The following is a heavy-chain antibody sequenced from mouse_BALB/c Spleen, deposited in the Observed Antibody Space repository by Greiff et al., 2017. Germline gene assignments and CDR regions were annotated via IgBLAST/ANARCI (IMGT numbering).Heavy chain of an antibody. Sequence: EVQRVESGGGLVQPKGSLKLSCAASGFTFNTYAMNWVRQAPGKGLEWVARIRSKSNNYATYYADSVKDRFTISRDDSQSMLYLQMNNLKTEDTAMYYCVRGDYYGSSYLPFAYWGQGTLVTVSA. J-gene: IGHJ3*01. CDR3: VRGDYYGSSYLPFAY. D-gene: IGHD1-1*01. CDR1: GFTFNTYA. CDR2: IRSKSNNYAT. V-gene: IGHV10-1*02.